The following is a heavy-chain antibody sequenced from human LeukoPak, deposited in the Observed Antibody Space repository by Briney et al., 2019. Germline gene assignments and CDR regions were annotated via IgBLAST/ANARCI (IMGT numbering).Heavy chain of an antibody. CDR2: IFHGGSA. Sequence: SETLSLTCTVSGASISNSNWWSWVRQPPGKGLEWIGEIFHGGSANYNPSLKSRVTISVDTSKNQFSLKLSSVTAADTAVYYCARLSSSVSFDYWGQGTLVTVSS. V-gene: IGHV4-4*02. CDR3: ARLSSSVSFDY. CDR1: GASISNSNW. J-gene: IGHJ4*02. D-gene: IGHD6-6*01.